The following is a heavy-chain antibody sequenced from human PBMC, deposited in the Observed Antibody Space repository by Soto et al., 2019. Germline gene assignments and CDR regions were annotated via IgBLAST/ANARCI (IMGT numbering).Heavy chain of an antibody. CDR1: GFTFSSYA. D-gene: IGHD3-3*01. Sequence: GGSLRLSCAASGFTFSSYAMSWVRQAPGKGLEWVSAISGSGGSTYYADSVKGRFTISRHNSKNTLYLQMNSLRAEDTAVYYCAKTYRVVKKEASYYFDYWGQGTLVTSPQ. CDR3: AKTYRVVKKEASYYFDY. CDR2: ISGSGGST. V-gene: IGHV3-23*01. J-gene: IGHJ4*02.